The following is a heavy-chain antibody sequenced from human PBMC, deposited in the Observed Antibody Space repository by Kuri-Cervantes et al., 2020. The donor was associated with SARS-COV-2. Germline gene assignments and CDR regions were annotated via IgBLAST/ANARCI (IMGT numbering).Heavy chain of an antibody. CDR2: IYYSGST. Sequence: LRLSCTVSGGSISSGDYYWSWIRQPPGKGLEWIGYIYYSGSTYYNPSLKSRVTISVDTSKNQFSLKLSSVTAADTAVYYCARGKGGSGSYSIDYWGQGTLVTVSS. J-gene: IGHJ4*02. D-gene: IGHD3-10*01. V-gene: IGHV4-30-4*01. CDR1: GGSISSGDYY. CDR3: ARGKGGSGSYSIDY.